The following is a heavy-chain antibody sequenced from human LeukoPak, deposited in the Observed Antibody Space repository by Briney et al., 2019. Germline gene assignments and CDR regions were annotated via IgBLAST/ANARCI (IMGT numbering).Heavy chain of an antibody. J-gene: IGHJ4*02. V-gene: IGHV1-2*02. CDR1: GYTFTGYY. CDR2: INPNSGGT. CDR3: ARGSGWRKGFDY. Sequence: ASVKVCCKASGYTFTGYYMHWVRQAPGQGLEWMGWINPNSGGTNYAQKFQGRVTMTRDTSISTAYMELSRLRSDDTAVYYCARGSGWRKGFDYWGQGTLVTVSS. D-gene: IGHD6-19*01.